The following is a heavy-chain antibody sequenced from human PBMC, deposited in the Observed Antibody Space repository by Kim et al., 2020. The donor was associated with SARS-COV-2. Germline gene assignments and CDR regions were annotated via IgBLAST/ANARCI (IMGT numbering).Heavy chain of an antibody. J-gene: IGHJ6*02. CDR3: ARDIVPYYYYYGMDV. CDR2: INPSGGST. CDR1: GYTFTSYY. Sequence: ASVKVSCKASGYTFTSYYMHWVRQAPGQGLEWMGIINPSGGSTSYAQKFQGRVTMTRDTSTSTVYMELSSLRSEDTAVYYCARDIVPYYYYYGMDVWGQGTTVTVSS. V-gene: IGHV1-46*01. D-gene: IGHD2-8*01.